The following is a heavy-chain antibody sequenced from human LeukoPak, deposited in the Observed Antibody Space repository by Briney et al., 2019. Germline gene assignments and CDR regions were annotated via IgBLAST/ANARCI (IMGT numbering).Heavy chain of an antibody. CDR2: VYHSGST. CDR1: GFSFSSYW. J-gene: IGHJ3*02. Sequence: GSLRLSCAASGFSFSSYWMHWVRQPPGKGLEWIGEVYHSGSTNYYPSLKSRVTISIEKSKNQFSLKLSSVTAADTAVYYCAGAYCGGDCYPGRAFDIWGQGTMVTVSS. D-gene: IGHD2-21*02. CDR3: AGAYCGGDCYPGRAFDI. V-gene: IGHV4-4*02.